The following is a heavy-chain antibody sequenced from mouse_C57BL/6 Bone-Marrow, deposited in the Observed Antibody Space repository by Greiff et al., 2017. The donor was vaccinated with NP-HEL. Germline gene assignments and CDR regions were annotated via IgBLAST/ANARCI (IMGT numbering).Heavy chain of an antibody. Sequence: DVKLQESGGGLVQPGGSLKLSCAASGFTFSDYGMAWVRQAPRKGPEWVAFISNLAYSIYYADTVTGRFTISRENAKNTLYLEMSSLRSEDTAMYYCARHRYYGSSSGYAMDYWGQGTSVTVSS. CDR3: ARHRYYGSSSGYAMDY. V-gene: IGHV5-15*01. D-gene: IGHD1-1*01. CDR1: GFTFSDYG. J-gene: IGHJ4*01. CDR2: ISNLAYSI.